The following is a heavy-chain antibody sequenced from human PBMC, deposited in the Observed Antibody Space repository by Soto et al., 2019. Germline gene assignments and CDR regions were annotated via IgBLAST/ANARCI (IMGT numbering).Heavy chain of an antibody. D-gene: IGHD2-15*01. CDR1: GGSFSGYY. CDR2: INHSGST. Sequence: SETLSLTCAVYGGSFSGYYLSWIRQPPGKGLEWIGEINHSGSTNYNPSLKSRVTISVDTSKNQFSLKLSSVTAADTAVYYCARRYGGTFDYWGQGTLVTVSS. V-gene: IGHV4-34*01. CDR3: ARRYGGTFDY. J-gene: IGHJ4*02.